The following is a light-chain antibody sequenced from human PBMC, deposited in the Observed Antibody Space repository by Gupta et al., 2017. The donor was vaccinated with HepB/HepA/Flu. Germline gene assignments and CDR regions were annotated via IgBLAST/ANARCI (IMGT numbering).Light chain of an antibody. J-gene: IGLJ2*01. CDR2: RNS. CDR3: AAWDDSLSGWV. CDR1: SSNLRSHT. Sequence: QSVLPQAPSASGTPGQRVTISCSGSSSNLRSHTVSWYPHLPATAPKLLIYRNSQRPSGVPDRFSGSKSGTSAALTISGLRSEDEAAYYCAAWDDSLSGWVFGGGTKLTVL. V-gene: IGLV1-47*01.